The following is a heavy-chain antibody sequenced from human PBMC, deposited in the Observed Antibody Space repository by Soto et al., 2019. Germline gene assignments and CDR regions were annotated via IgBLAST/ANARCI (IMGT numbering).Heavy chain of an antibody. CDR2: INSDGSST. CDR3: AREFYGPSAYTDAFDI. J-gene: IGHJ3*02. D-gene: IGHD2-2*02. CDR1: GVTVSSYL. Sequence: HHCGCLRLFCAACGVTVSSYLMHGFRQDPGKGLAWVSRINSDGSSTSYADSVKGRFTISRDNAKNTLYLQMNSLRAEDTAVYYCAREFYGPSAYTDAFDIWGQGTMVTVSS. V-gene: IGHV3-74*01.